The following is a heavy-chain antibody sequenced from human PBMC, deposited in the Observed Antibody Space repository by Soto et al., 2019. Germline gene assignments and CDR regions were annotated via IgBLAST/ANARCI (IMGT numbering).Heavy chain of an antibody. V-gene: IGHV1-69*13. CDR2: IIPIFGTA. J-gene: IGHJ4*02. CDR1: GGTFSSYA. Sequence: SVKVSCKASGGTFSSYAISWVRQAPGQGLEWMGGIIPIFGTANYAQKFQGRVTITADESTSTAYMELSSLRSEDTAVYYCATHLVYYDSSLKGRYFDSWGREPLVTVP. CDR3: ATHLVYYDSSLKGRYFDS. D-gene: IGHD3-22*01.